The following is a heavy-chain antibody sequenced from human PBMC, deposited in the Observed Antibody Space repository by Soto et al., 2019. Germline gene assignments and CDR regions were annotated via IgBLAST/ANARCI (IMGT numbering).Heavy chain of an antibody. CDR2: INAGNGNT. Sequence: ASVEVSCKASGYRFTSYARRWVRQAPGQRLEWMGWINAGNGNTKYSQKFQGRVTITRDTSASTAYMELSSLRSEDTAVYYCASGGRRYYYYGMDVWGQGTTVTVSS. CDR3: ASGGRRYYYYGMDV. J-gene: IGHJ6*02. CDR1: GYRFTSYA. V-gene: IGHV1-3*01. D-gene: IGHD3-3*01.